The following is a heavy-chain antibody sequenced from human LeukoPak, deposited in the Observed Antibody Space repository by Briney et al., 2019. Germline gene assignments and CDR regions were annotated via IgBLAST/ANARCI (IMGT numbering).Heavy chain of an antibody. D-gene: IGHD3-9*01. J-gene: IGHJ6*02. CDR3: ARVLVLRYSDPGGMDV. Sequence: GGSLRLSCAASGFTFSSYSMNWVRQAPGKGLEWVSSISSSSSYIYYADSVKGRFTISRDNAKNSLYLQMNSLRAEDTAVYYCARVLVLRYSDPGGMDVWGQGTTVTVSS. V-gene: IGHV3-21*01. CDR1: GFTFSSYS. CDR2: ISSSSSYI.